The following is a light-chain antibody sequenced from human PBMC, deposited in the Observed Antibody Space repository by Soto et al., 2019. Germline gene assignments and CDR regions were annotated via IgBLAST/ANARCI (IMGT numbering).Light chain of an antibody. CDR2: RNN. CDR1: SSNIGSNY. J-gene: IGLJ2*01. V-gene: IGLV1-47*01. Sequence: QPVPTQPPSASGTPGQRVTISCSGSSSNIGSNYVYWYQQLPGTAPKLLIYRNNQRPSGVPDRFSGSKSGTSASLAISGLRSEDEADYYCAAWDDSLSGPVFGGGTKLTVL. CDR3: AAWDDSLSGPV.